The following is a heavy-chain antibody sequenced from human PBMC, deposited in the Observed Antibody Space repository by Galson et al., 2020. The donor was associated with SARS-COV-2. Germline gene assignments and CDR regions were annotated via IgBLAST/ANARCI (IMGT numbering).Heavy chain of an antibody. J-gene: IGHJ4*02. V-gene: IGHV2-5*01. D-gene: IGHD6-6*01. CDR1: GFSHRTSGVG. CDR2: TYSNHSQ. CDR3: AHRGPYSGSSWQIYFDD. Sequence: SGPTLAKPTQTLTLTYNFPGFSHRTSGVGVSWIRQLQGKHLEWLALTYSNHSQHYSTSLKRRLTITKDTTKNQVVLTMTNMDAVDTATYCGAHRGPYSGSSWQIYFDDWGQGSLVSVSS.